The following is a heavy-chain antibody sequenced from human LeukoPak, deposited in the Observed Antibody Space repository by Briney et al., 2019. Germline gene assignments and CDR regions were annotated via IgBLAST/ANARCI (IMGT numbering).Heavy chain of an antibody. D-gene: IGHD1-26*01. Sequence: SETLSLTCTVSGGSISSHYWSWIRQPPGKGLEYIGYNNYVGSADYNPPLKSRVTISVDTPKNQFSLKLSSVTAADTAVYYCARHYDGRESRSYYEDYWGQGTLVIVSS. J-gene: IGHJ4*02. CDR2: NNYVGSA. CDR3: ARHYDGRESRSYYEDY. CDR1: GGSISSHY. V-gene: IGHV4-59*08.